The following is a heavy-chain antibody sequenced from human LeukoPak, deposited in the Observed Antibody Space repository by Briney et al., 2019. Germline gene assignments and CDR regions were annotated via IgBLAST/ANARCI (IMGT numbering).Heavy chain of an antibody. CDR2: IIPIFGTA. CDR1: GGTFSSYA. Sequence: GASVKVSCKASGGTFSSYAISWVRQAPGQGLEWMGGIIPIFGTANYAQKFQGRVTITADESTSTAYMELSSLRSEDTAVYYCARGVGPQGSLYYFDYWGQGTLVTVSS. J-gene: IGHJ4*02. D-gene: IGHD7-27*01. V-gene: IGHV1-69*13. CDR3: ARGVGPQGSLYYFDY.